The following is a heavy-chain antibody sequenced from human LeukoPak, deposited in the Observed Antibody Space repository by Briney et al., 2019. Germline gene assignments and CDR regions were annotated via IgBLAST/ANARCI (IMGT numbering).Heavy chain of an antibody. V-gene: IGHV3-21*01. Sequence: GGSLRLSCAASGFTFNNYNMNWVRQAPGKGLEWVSSITSSSTYIYYADSVKGRFTISRDNAKNSLYLQMNSLRPEDTAVYYCARDPYCGNYGGYYYYYMDVWGKGTTVTISS. CDR2: ITSSSTYI. CDR3: ARDPYCGNYGGYYYYYMDV. D-gene: IGHD2-21*01. CDR1: GFTFNNYN. J-gene: IGHJ6*03.